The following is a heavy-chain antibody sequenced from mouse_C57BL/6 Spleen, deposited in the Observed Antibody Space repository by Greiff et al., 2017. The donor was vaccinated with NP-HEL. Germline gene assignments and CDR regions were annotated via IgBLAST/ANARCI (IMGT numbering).Heavy chain of an antibody. V-gene: IGHV1-39*01. CDR2: INPNYGTT. D-gene: IGHD2-2*01. J-gene: IGHJ4*01. CDR1: GYSFTDYN. CDR3: ARGARSTMVKNAMDY. Sequence: LVESGPELVKPGASVKISCKASGYSFTDYNMNWVKQSNGKSLEWIGVINPNYGTTSYNQKFKGKATLTVDQSSSTAYMQLNSLTSEDSAVYYCARGARSTMVKNAMDYWGQGTSVTVSS.